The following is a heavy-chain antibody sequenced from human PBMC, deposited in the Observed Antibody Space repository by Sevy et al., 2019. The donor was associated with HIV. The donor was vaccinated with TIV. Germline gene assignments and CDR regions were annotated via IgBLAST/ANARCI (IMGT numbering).Heavy chain of an antibody. CDR2: INHSATA. D-gene: IGHD4-17*01. Sequence: SETLSLTCAVFGESFVGHYWTWIRQPPGKGLEWIGEINHSATANYNPSLKSRVTISVDTSNNQFSLRLSSVTAADTAVSYCAKTSTVTTSALESWGQGTLVTVSS. V-gene: IGHV4-34*01. CDR1: GESFVGHY. CDR3: AKTSTVTTSALES. J-gene: IGHJ4*02.